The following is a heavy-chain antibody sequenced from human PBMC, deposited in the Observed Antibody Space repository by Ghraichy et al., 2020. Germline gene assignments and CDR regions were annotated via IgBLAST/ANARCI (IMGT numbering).Heavy chain of an antibody. V-gene: IGHV4-39*01. CDR2: IYYSGST. Sequence: SETLSLTCTVSGGSISSSSYYWGWIRQPPGKGLEWIGSIYYSGSTYYNPSLKSRVTISVDTSKNQFSLKLSSVTAADTAVYYCARVASSSSQAGMDVWGQGTTVTVSS. CDR1: GGSISSSSYY. CDR3: ARVASSSSQAGMDV. J-gene: IGHJ6*02. D-gene: IGHD6-13*01.